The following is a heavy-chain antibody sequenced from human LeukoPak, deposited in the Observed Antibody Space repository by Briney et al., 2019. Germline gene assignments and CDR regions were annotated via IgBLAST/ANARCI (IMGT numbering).Heavy chain of an antibody. CDR1: GFTFSSYE. J-gene: IGHJ6*02. Sequence: PGGSLRHSCAASGFTFSSYEMNWVRQAPGKGLEWVSYISSSGSTIYYADSVKGRFTISRDNAKNSLYLQMNSLRAEDTAVYYCARDRLGYYYGMDVWGQGTTVTVSS. CDR3: ARDRLGYYYGMDV. D-gene: IGHD3-16*01. CDR2: ISSSGSTI. V-gene: IGHV3-48*03.